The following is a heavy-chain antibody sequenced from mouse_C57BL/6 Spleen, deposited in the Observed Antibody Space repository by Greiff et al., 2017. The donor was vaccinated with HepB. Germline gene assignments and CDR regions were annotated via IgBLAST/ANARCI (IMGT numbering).Heavy chain of an antibody. V-gene: IGHV3-1*01. CDR2: ISYSGST. CDR3: ASNYGSHWYFDV. D-gene: IGHD1-1*01. J-gene: IGHJ1*03. CDR1: GYSITSGYD. Sequence: LQQSGPGMVKPSQSLSLTCTVTGYSITSGYDWHWIRHFPGNKLEWMGYISYSGSTNYNPSLKSRISITHDTSKNHFFLKLNSVTTEDTATYYCASNYGSHWYFDVWGTGTTVTVSS.